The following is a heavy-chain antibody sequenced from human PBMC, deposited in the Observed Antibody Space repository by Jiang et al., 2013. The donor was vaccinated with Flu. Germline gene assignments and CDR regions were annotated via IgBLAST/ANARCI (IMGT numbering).Heavy chain of an antibody. CDR2: IYYSGST. CDR3: ARDMGNYYDSSGGSFDI. V-gene: IGHV4-31*03. CDR1: GGSISSGGYY. J-gene: IGHJ3*02. D-gene: IGHD3-22*01. Sequence: GLVKPSQTLSLTCTVSGGSISSGGYYWSWIRQHPGKGLEWIGYIYYSGSTYYNPSLKSRVTISVDTSKNQFSLKLSSVTAADTAVYYCARDMGNYYDSSGGSFDIWGQGTMVTVSS.